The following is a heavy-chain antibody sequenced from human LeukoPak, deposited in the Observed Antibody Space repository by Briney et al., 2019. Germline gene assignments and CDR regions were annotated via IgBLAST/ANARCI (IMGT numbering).Heavy chain of an antibody. D-gene: IGHD2-2*01. J-gene: IGHJ5*02. CDR2: ISGSGGST. CDR1: GFTFSSYA. Sequence: GGSLRLSRAASGFTFSSYAMSWVRQAPGKGLEWVSAISGSGGSTYYADSVKGRFTISRDNSKNTLYLQMNSLRAEDTAVYYCAKDYRSHQLLSTWFDPWGQGTLVTVSS. V-gene: IGHV3-23*01. CDR3: AKDYRSHQLLSTWFDP.